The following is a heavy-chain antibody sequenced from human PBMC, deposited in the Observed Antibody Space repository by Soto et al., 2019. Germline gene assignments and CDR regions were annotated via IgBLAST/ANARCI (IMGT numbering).Heavy chain of an antibody. V-gene: IGHV1-18*04. CDR1: GYTFTSYG. J-gene: IGHJ6*02. D-gene: IGHD1-7*01. CDR3: ARDWNWDYYYYYGMDV. Sequence: ASVKVSCKASGYTFTSYGISWVRQAPGQGLEWMGWISAYNGNTNYAQKLQGRVTMTTDTSTSTAYMELRSLRSDDTAVYYCARDWNWDYYYYYGMDVWGQGTTVTVSS. CDR2: ISAYNGNT.